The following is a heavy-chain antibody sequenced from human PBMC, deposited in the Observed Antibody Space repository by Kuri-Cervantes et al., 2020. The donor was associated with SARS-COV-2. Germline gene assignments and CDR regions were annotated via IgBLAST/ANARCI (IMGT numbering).Heavy chain of an antibody. J-gene: IGHJ4*02. D-gene: IGHD6-19*01. CDR3: ARYRSCWSFDY. CDR1: GFTFSSYA. Sequence: GESLKISCAASGFTFSSYAMSWVRQAPGKGLEWVSAISGSGGSTYYADSVKGRFTISRDNSKNTLYLQMNSLRAEDTAVYYCARYRSCWSFDYWGQGTLVTVSS. V-gene: IGHV3-23*01. CDR2: ISGSGGST.